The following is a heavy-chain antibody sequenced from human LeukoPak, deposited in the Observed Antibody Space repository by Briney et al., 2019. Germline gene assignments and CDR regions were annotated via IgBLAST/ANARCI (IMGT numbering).Heavy chain of an antibody. Sequence: SETLSLTCTVSGGSISSGDYYWNWIRQHPGKGLEWIGYIYYSGSTYYNPSLKSRVTISVDTSKNQLSLKLSSVTAADTAVYYCARGPPGPGGVHPDDFDYWGQGTLVTVSS. CDR3: ARGPPGPGGVHPDDFDY. CDR1: GGSISSGDYY. V-gene: IGHV4-31*03. J-gene: IGHJ4*02. CDR2: IYYSGST. D-gene: IGHD3-16*01.